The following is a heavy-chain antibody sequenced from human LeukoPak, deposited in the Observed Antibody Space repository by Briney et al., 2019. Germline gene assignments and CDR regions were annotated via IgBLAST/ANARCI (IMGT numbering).Heavy chain of an antibody. CDR1: GGTFSSYA. CDR2: IIPIFGTA. CDR3: ARGERITSFTRFDP. D-gene: IGHD3-3*01. J-gene: IGHJ5*02. Sequence: SVKVSCKASGGTFSSYAISWVRQAPGQGLEWMGGIIPIFGTANYAQKFQGRVTITADESTSTAYMELSSLRSEDTAVYYCARGERITSFTRFDPWGQGTLVTVSS. V-gene: IGHV1-69*13.